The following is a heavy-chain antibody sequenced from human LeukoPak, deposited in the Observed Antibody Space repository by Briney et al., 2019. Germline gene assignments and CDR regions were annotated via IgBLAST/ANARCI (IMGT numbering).Heavy chain of an antibody. Sequence: GGSLRLSCAASGFTFRSYWMGWVRQAPGKGLEWAANINQDGTEKYYLDSVKGRFTISRDNAKKSLNLQMNSLRAEDTALYYCARDGHPFDYWGQGTLVTVSS. CDR3: ARDGHPFDY. CDR2: INQDGTEK. CDR1: GFTFRSYW. V-gene: IGHV3-7*03. J-gene: IGHJ4*02.